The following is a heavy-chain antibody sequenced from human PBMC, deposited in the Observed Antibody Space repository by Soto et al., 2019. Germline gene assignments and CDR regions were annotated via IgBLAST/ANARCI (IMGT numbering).Heavy chain of an antibody. J-gene: IGHJ4*02. Sequence: QITLKESGPTLVKPTQTLTLTCTFSGFSLSTSGLGVGWIRQPPGKALEWLALIYWDDDKRYSPSLKSSLTISKDTSKNQVVLTMTNMDPVDTATYYCAHVYGGYDNFDYWGQGTLVTVSS. D-gene: IGHD5-12*01. CDR3: AHVYGGYDNFDY. V-gene: IGHV2-5*02. CDR1: GFSLSTSGLG. CDR2: IYWDDDK.